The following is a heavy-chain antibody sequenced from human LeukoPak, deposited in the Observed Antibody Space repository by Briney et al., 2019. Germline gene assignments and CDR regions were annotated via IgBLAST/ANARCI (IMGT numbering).Heavy chain of an antibody. D-gene: IGHD2-2*01. J-gene: IGHJ4*02. Sequence: GASVKVSCKASGYTFTSYGISWVRQTPGQGLEWMGWISAYNGNTNYAQKLQGRVTMTTDTSTSTAYMELRSLRSDDTAVYYCARDSPFARDQLLWFFDYWGQGTLVTVSS. CDR3: ARDSPFARDQLLWFFDY. CDR2: ISAYNGNT. CDR1: GYTFTSYG. V-gene: IGHV1-18*01.